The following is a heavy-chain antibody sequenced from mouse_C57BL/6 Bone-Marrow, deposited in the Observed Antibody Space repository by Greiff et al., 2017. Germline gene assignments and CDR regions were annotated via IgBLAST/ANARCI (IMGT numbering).Heavy chain of an antibody. Sequence: QVQLQHSGAELVMPGASVKLSCKASGYTFTSYWMHWVKQRPGQGLEWIGEIDPPDSYTKYNEKFKGKSTLTVDKSSSTAYMQLSSLTSEDSAVYYFSSEDSGLRLFGYCGQGTTLTVSA. D-gene: IGHD2-2*01. CDR2: IDPPDSYT. V-gene: IGHV1-69*01. CDR1: GYTFTSYW. CDR3: SSEDSGLRLFGY. J-gene: IGHJ2*01.